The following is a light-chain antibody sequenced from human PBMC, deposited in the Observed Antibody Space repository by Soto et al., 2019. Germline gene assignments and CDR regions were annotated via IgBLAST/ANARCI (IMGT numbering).Light chain of an antibody. CDR2: DVS. J-gene: IGLJ1*01. CDR3: SSFTSRHTYV. V-gene: IGLV2-14*01. CDR1: SSDIGGYNY. Sequence: QSVLTQPASVSGSPGQSTTISCTGTSSDIGGYNYVSWYQQLPGEAPKLIIYDVSXRXSXVSTRFXGSKSGNTASLTISGLQAEDEGDYYCSSFTSRHTYVFGTGTKLTVL.